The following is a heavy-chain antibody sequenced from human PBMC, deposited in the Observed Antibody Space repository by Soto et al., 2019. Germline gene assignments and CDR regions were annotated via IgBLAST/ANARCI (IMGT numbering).Heavy chain of an antibody. CDR3: ARDIRPPRSPPKSTYDFWSAHPGYYYGMDV. V-gene: IGHV3-7*03. D-gene: IGHD3-3*01. CDR1: GFTFSSYW. J-gene: IGHJ6*02. CDR2: IKQDGSEK. Sequence: GGSLRLSCAASGFTFSSYWMSWVRQAPGKGLEWVANIKQDGSEKYYVDSVKGRFTISRDNAKNSLYLQMNSLRAEDTAVYYCARDIRPPRSPPKSTYDFWSAHPGYYYGMDVWGQGTTVSVAS.